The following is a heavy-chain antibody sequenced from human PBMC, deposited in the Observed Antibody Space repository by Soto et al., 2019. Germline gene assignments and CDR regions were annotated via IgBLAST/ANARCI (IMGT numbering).Heavy chain of an antibody. CDR1: GFTFSNYA. Sequence: EVQLVESGGGLVQPGGSLRLSCAASGFTFSNYAMHWVRQAPGKGLEYVSAISSHGDSTYYANSVKGRFTISRDNSKNTLYLKMGRLRTEDMAVYYCARRDGYNSDYWGQGTLVTVSS. D-gene: IGHD5-12*01. CDR2: ISSHGDST. CDR3: ARRDGYNSDY. V-gene: IGHV3-64*01. J-gene: IGHJ4*02.